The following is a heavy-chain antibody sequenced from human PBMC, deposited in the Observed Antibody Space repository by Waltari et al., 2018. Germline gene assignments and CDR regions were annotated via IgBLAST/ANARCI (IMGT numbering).Heavy chain of an antibody. J-gene: IGHJ5*02. CDR1: GGSISSQY. D-gene: IGHD2-8*01. CDR2: IYYSGST. V-gene: IGHV4-59*11. CDR3: ARAFPYFDWFDP. Sequence: QVQLQESGPGLVKPSETLSPTCTVSGGSISSQYWSWIRQPPGKGLEWIGYIYYSGSTNYNPSLKSRVTISVDTSKNHFSLKLSSVTAADTAVYYCARAFPYFDWFDPWGQGTLVTVSS.